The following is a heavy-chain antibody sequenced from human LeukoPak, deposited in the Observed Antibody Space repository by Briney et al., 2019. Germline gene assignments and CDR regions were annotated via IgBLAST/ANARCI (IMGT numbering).Heavy chain of an antibody. D-gene: IGHD4-17*01. J-gene: IGHJ6*02. CDR3: ARNAYGAQTPSDV. V-gene: IGHV3-23*01. CDR2: IGGSGSST. CDR1: GFTFSNYA. Sequence: GGSLRLSCAASGFTFSNYAMNWVRQAPGKGLDLVSGIGGSGSSTSYADSVKGRFTISSNNSKNTLYLQMNSLRAEDTAVYYCARNAYGAQTPSDVWGQGTTVTVSS.